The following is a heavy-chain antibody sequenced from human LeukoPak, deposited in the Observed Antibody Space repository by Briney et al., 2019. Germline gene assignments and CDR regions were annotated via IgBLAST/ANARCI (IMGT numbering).Heavy chain of an antibody. V-gene: IGHV1-24*01. CDR1: GYTLTELS. CDR3: ATLTPTYYYGSGSYSYYY. J-gene: IGHJ4*02. CDR2: FDPEDGET. D-gene: IGHD3-10*01. Sequence: GASVKVSCKVSGYTLTELSMHWVRQAPGKGLEWMGGFDPEDGETIYAQKFQGRVTMTEDISTDTAYMEPSSVRSEDTAVYYCATLTPTYYYGSGSYSYYYWGQGTLVTVSS.